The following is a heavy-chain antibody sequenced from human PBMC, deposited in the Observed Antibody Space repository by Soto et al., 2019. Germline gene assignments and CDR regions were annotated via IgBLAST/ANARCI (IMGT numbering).Heavy chain of an antibody. V-gene: IGHV4-61*01. D-gene: IGHD1-20*01. CDR2: VHYSGSA. J-gene: IGHJ6*02. CDR3: ARDMRYLYGMDV. CDR1: GDSVSSGTYY. Sequence: QVQLQESGPGLVKPSETLSLTCSVSGDSVSSGTYYWGWIRQSPGKGLEWIGHVHYSGSANYNPSLKTRVTMSVLTSRNQFSLKLASVTGADTAVYFCARDMRYLYGMDVWGQGTTVTVSS.